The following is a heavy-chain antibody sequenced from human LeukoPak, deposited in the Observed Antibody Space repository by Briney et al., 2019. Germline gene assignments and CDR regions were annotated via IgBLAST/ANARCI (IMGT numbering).Heavy chain of an antibody. CDR1: GGSVSSSIYY. V-gene: IGHV4-39*01. CDR3: ARKGELLSWFDP. Sequence: SETLSLTCTVSGGSVSSSIYYWGWIRQPPGKGLEWIGGIYYSGSTSYNPSLKSRVTISVDTSKNQFSLKLTSVTAADTAVYYCARKGELLSWFDPWGQGTLVTVSS. D-gene: IGHD1-26*01. J-gene: IGHJ5*02. CDR2: IYYSGST.